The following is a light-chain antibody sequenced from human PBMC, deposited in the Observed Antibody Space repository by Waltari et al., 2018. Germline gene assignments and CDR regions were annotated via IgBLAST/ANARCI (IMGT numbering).Light chain of an antibody. Sequence: DIQMTQSPSSLSASVGDRVTITCRASQGISSWLAWYQQKPGEAPNLLIYKASSLQTGVPSRFSGSGSGTYFTLTISSLQPEDSTTYYCQQYNSAPPTFGGGTKVEIK. J-gene: IGKJ4*01. CDR3: QQYNSAPPT. V-gene: IGKV1-12*01. CDR2: KAS. CDR1: QGISSW.